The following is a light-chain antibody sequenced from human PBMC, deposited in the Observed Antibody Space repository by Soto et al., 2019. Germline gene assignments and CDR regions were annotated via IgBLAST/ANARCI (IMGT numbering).Light chain of an antibody. J-gene: IGLJ2*01. CDR1: SSDVGGYNY. CDR3: SSYAGSKSDVV. V-gene: IGLV2-8*01. CDR2: EVS. Sequence: QSALTQPPSASGSPGQPVTISCTGTSSDVGGYNYVSWYQQHPGKAPKLMIYEVSKRPSGVPDRFSGSKSGNTASLTVSGLQAEDEADYYCSSYAGSKSDVVFGGGTKLTVL.